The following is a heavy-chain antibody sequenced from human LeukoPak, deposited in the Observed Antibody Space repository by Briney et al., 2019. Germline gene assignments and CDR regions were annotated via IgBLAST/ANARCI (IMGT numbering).Heavy chain of an antibody. CDR2: IWYDGSNK. CDR1: GFTFSSYG. CDR3: AREGAGRNSEYPPWVDYYGMDV. D-gene: IGHD2-2*01. V-gene: IGHV3-33*01. J-gene: IGHJ6*02. Sequence: PGRSLRLSCAASGFTFSSYGMHWVRQAPGKGLEWVAVIWYDGSNKYYADSVKGRFTISRDNSKNTLYLQMNSLRAEDTAVYYCAREGAGRNSEYPPWVDYYGMDVWGQGTTVTVSS.